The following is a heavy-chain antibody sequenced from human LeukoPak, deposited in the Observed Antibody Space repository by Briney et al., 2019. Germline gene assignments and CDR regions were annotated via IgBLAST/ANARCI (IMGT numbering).Heavy chain of an antibody. CDR3: AKGYSSGWYYFDY. CDR2: ISWNSGSI. Sequence: QPGRSLRLSCVASGFTFDDYAMHWVRHAPGKGLEWVSGISWNSGSIGYADSVKGRFTISRDNAKNSLYLQMNSLRAEDTALYYCAKGYSSGWYYFDYWGQGTLVTVSS. CDR1: GFTFDDYA. V-gene: IGHV3-9*01. J-gene: IGHJ4*02. D-gene: IGHD6-19*01.